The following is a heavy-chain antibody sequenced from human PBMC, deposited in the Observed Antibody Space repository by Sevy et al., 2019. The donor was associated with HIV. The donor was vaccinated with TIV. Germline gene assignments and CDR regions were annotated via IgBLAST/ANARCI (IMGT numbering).Heavy chain of an antibody. Sequence: SETLSLTCAVSGVSVTSDTYYWSWIRQPPGKGLEWIGYVYHTGSTNYSPPFKSRVTISIDTSKNRFSLRLFSVAAADTAMYYCAREPYFFDKSGYFWDYWGQGILVSVSS. CDR1: GVSVTSDTYY. CDR3: AREPYFFDKSGYFWDY. CDR2: VYHTGST. J-gene: IGHJ4*02. V-gene: IGHV4-61*01. D-gene: IGHD3-22*01.